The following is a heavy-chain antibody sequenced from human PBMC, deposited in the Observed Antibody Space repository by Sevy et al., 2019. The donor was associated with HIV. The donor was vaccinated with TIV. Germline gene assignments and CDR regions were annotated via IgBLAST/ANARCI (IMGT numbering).Heavy chain of an antibody. CDR3: AGQVGSSWMPDVTRSEGYYFDY. V-gene: IGHV3-53*01. Sequence: GGSLRLSCAASGFTVSSNYMSWVRQAPGKGLEWVSVIYSGGSTYYADSVKGRFTISRDNSKNTLYLQMNSLRAEDTAVYYCAGQVGSSWMPDVTRSEGYYFDYWGQGTLVTVSS. D-gene: IGHD6-13*01. J-gene: IGHJ4*02. CDR2: IYSGGST. CDR1: GFTVSSNY.